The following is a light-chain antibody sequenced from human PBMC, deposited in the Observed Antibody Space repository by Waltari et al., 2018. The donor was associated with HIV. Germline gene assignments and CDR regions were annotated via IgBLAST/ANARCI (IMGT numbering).Light chain of an antibody. Sequence: QSVLTQPPSVSGAPGQRVTIPCTGSSSNIGAGYDAHWYQRLPGTAPKLLIYGNNNRPSGVPDRFSGSKSGTSASLAITGLQAEDEADYYCQSYDSSLSGWVFGGGTKLTVL. V-gene: IGLV1-40*01. CDR1: SSNIGAGYD. CDR2: GNN. J-gene: IGLJ3*02. CDR3: QSYDSSLSGWV.